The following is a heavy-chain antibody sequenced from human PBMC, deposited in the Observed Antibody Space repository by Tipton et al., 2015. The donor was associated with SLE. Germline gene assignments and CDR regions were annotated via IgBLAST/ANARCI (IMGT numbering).Heavy chain of an antibody. CDR3: ARDSLPRTTVTTLAF. Sequence: SLRLSCAASGFTFSSYGMHWVRQAPGKGLEWVAVISYDGSNKYYADSVKGRFTISRDNSKNTLYLQMNSLRAEDTAVYYCARDSLPRTTVTTLAFWGQGTLITVSS. CDR2: ISYDGSNK. V-gene: IGHV3-30*03. CDR1: GFTFSSYG. J-gene: IGHJ4*02. D-gene: IGHD4-11*01.